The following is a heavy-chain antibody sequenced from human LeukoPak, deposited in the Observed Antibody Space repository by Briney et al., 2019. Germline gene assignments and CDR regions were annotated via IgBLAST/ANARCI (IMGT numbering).Heavy chain of an antibody. V-gene: IGHV4-34*01. CDR2: INHSGYT. CDR3: TRMTTGHDY. CDR1: GVSFNDYY. Sequence: SETLSLTCAVSGVSFNDYYWSWVRQTPGKGLEWIGEINHSGYTNDSPSLKSRVTLSIDTSRKQFSLNLRSVTVADTGIYYCTRMTTGHDYRGQGTLVTVSS. D-gene: IGHD4-17*01. J-gene: IGHJ4*02.